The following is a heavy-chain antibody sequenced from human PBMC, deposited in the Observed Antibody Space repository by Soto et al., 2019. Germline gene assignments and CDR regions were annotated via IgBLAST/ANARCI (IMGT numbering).Heavy chain of an antibody. CDR1: RFIFAGYA. CDR2: ISGGGGST. Sequence: GGSLRLSCAASRFIFAGYAMSWVRQAPGKGLEWVSTISGGGGSTYYADSVKGRFTISRDNSKNTLSLQMNSLRAEDTALYYCAKLPYYDILTGYYFDYWGQGTLVTVSS. J-gene: IGHJ4*02. CDR3: AKLPYYDILTGYYFDY. V-gene: IGHV3-23*01. D-gene: IGHD3-9*01.